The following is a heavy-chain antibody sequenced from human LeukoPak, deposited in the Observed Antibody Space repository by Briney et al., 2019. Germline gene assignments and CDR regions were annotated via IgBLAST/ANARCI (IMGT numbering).Heavy chain of an antibody. J-gene: IGHJ2*01. CDR2: ISSSGSTI. Sequence: GGSLRLSCAASGFTFSDYYMSWIRQAPGKGLEWVSYISSSGSTIYYADSVKGRFTISRDNAKNSLYLQMNSLRAEDTAVYYCAKSRGDTAMSGLSWYFDLWGRGTLVTVSS. V-gene: IGHV3-11*01. D-gene: IGHD5-18*01. CDR1: GFTFSDYY. CDR3: AKSRGDTAMSGLSWYFDL.